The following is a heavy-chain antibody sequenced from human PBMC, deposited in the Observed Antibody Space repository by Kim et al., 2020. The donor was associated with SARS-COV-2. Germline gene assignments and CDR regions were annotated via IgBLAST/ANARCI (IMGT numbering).Heavy chain of an antibody. CDR3: ARDGSWSRPFYYFDS. V-gene: IGHV3-33*01. Sequence: GGSLRLSCAASGFTFSNYGMHWVRQAPGKGLEWVAVIWYDGSDKYYADSVKGRFTISRDNSKNTLYLQMNSLRVEDTAVYYCARDGSWSRPFYYFDSWGQGTLVTVSS. J-gene: IGHJ4*02. CDR1: GFTFSNYG. CDR2: IWYDGSDK. D-gene: IGHD6-13*01.